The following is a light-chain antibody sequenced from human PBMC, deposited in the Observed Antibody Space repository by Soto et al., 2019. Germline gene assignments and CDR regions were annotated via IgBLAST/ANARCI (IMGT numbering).Light chain of an antibody. Sequence: ESVLTQSPGTLSLSPGDIDTLACRAIQSLSVSDIAWYQQRPGQAPRLLIYGTSTRATGIPDRFSGSGSGTDCTLAISRLEPEDVAVYYCHQFGDSPQTFGQGTTVEI. CDR3: HQFGDSPQT. CDR2: GTS. V-gene: IGKV3-20*01. CDR1: QSLSVSD. J-gene: IGKJ1*01.